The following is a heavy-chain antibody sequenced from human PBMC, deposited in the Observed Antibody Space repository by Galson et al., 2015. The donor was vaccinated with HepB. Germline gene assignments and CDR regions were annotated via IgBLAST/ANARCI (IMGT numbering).Heavy chain of an antibody. CDR2: INAGNGNT. CDR1: GYTFTSYA. D-gene: IGHD6-19*01. CDR3: ARDPLIAVAVVVEEGQAYPTPNWFDP. J-gene: IGHJ5*02. Sequence: SVKVSCKASGYTFTSYAMHWVRQAPGQRLEWMGWINAGNGNTKYSQKFQGRVTITRDTSASTAYMELRSLRSDDTAVYYCARDPLIAVAVVVEEGQAYPTPNWFDPWGQGTLVTVSS. V-gene: IGHV1-3*01.